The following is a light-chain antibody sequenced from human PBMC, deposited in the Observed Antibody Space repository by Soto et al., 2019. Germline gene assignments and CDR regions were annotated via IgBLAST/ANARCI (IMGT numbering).Light chain of an antibody. CDR1: SSDVGANNY. J-gene: IGLJ1*01. CDR2: EVT. CDR3: SSYAGANRV. V-gene: IGLV2-8*01. Sequence: QSALTQPPSESGSPGQSVTISCTGTSSDVGANNYVSWYQQHPGKAPKLMLYEVTKRPSGVPDRFSGSKSGNTASLTVSGLQAEEEADYYCSSYAGANRVFGSGTKLTVL.